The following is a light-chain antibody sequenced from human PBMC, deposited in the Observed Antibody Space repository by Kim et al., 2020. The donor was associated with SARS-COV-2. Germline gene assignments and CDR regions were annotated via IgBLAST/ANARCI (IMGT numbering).Light chain of an antibody. V-gene: IGLV2-14*01. CDR2: DVS. CDR1: SSDVGGYNY. J-gene: IGLJ2*01. CDR3: SSYTSSSTL. Sequence: QSALTQPASVSGSPGQSITISCTGTSSDVGGYNYVSWYQQHPGNAPKLMIYDVSKRPSGVSNRFSGSKSGNTASLTISGLQAEDEADYYCSSYTSSSTLFGGGTKL.